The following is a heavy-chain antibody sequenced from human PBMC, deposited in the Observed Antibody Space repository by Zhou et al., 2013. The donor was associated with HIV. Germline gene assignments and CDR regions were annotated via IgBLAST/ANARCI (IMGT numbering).Heavy chain of an antibody. D-gene: IGHD2-15*01. CDR1: GGTFSSYA. V-gene: IGHV1-69*05. J-gene: IGHJ6*03. Sequence: QVQLVQSGAELKKPGSSVRVSCKASGGTFSSYAVTWVRQAPGQGLEWMGGVIPAFRSPNYADKFRGRITMTSDESTNTAYMELRGLTSGDTAVYYCATVSGGWPHYYYYYMDVWGKGTTVTVSS. CDR3: ATVSGGWPHYYYYYMDV. CDR2: VIPAFRSP.